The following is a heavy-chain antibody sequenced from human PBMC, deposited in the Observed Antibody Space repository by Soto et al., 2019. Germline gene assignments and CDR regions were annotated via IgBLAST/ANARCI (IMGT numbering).Heavy chain of an antibody. CDR2: IYWDNDK. Sequence: QITLKESGPXLXXPTXTLXLXXXXXXXXXXXXGMAVGWIRQPPGQALEWVALIYWDNDKQYSPFLRSRLTTTKDTSMSQVVLTMTNMYPMDTGTYYCAHNSGPREWSGNYGDYYLDSWGQGILVTVSS. CDR3: AHNSGPREWSGNYGDYYLDS. D-gene: IGHD4-17*01. V-gene: IGHV2-5*02. CDR1: XXXXXXXGMA. J-gene: IGHJ4*02.